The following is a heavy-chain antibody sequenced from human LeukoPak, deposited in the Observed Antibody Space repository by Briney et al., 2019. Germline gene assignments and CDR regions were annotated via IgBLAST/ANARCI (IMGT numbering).Heavy chain of an antibody. Sequence: GRSLRLSCAASTLIFSSDWMHWVRHVPEKGLVWVSRINSDGSTTTYADSVKGRFTISRDNAKNTLYLQMNSLRAEDTAVYYCARDRGYIYGYAFDYWGQGTLVTVSS. J-gene: IGHJ4*02. V-gene: IGHV3-74*01. D-gene: IGHD5-18*01. CDR1: TLIFSSDW. CDR3: ARDRGYIYGYAFDY. CDR2: INSDGSTT.